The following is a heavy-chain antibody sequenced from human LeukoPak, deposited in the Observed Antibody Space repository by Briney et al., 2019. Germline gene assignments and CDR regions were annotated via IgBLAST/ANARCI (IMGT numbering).Heavy chain of an antibody. D-gene: IGHD2-15*01. Sequence: GASVKVSCKASGYTFTSYDINWVRQATGQGLEWMGWMNPNSGNTGYAQKFQGRVTITRNTSISTAYMELSSLRSEDTAVYYCARGSGPNYYYYYYMDVWGKGTTVTVSS. CDR3: ARGSGPNYYYYYYMDV. J-gene: IGHJ6*03. CDR1: GYTFTSYD. CDR2: MNPNSGNT. V-gene: IGHV1-8*03.